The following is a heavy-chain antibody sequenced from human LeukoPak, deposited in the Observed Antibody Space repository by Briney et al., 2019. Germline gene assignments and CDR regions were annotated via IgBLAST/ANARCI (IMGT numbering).Heavy chain of an antibody. D-gene: IGHD2-2*02. V-gene: IGHV1-8*03. CDR2: MNPNSGNT. CDR3: ARSTRYCSSTSCYTHWDAFDI. CDR1: GYAFTSYD. J-gene: IGHJ3*02. Sequence: ASVKVSCKASGYAFTSYDINWVRQATGQGLEWMGWMNPNSGNTGYAQKFQGRVTITRNTSISTAYMELSSLRSEDTAVYYCARSTRYCSSTSCYTHWDAFDIWGQGTMATVSS.